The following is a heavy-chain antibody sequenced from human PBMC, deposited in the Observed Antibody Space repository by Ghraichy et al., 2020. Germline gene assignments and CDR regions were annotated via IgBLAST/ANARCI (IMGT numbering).Heavy chain of an antibody. V-gene: IGHV3-7*04. D-gene: IGHD4-17*01. Sequence: LSLTCAASGFTFSSYWMSWVRQAPGKGLEWVANIKQDGSEKYYVDSVKGRFTISRDNAKNSLYLQMNSLRAEDTAVYYCARCYGDYVYYYGMDVWGQGTTVTVSS. CDR2: IKQDGSEK. CDR3: ARCYGDYVYYYGMDV. CDR1: GFTFSSYW. J-gene: IGHJ6*02.